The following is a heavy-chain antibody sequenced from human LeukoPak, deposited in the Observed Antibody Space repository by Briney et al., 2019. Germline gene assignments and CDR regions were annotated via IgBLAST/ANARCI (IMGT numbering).Heavy chain of an antibody. CDR2: VYYDGTS. V-gene: IGHV4-39*01. CDR3: VSRTSTNTGYFDS. J-gene: IGHJ4*02. D-gene: IGHD5-24*01. Sequence: SETLSLTCTVSGGSINSHGYYRGWIRQPPGKGLEWIGSVYYDGTSYSNPSLKSRVAVFVDTSRDQFSLDLSFVTAADTALYYCVSRTSTNTGYFDSCGQGTLVSVSS. CDR1: GGSINSHGYY.